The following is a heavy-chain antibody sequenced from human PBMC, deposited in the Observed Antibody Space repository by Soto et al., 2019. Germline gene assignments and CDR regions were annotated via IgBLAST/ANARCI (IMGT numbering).Heavy chain of an antibody. CDR1: GYSFTSYW. CDR2: IHPGDSDT. D-gene: IGHD1-26*01. V-gene: IGHV5-51*01. J-gene: IGHJ6*02. CDR3: ARLTLGATKGYYYGMDV. Sequence: PGVSLKISCKGSGYSFTSYWIGWVRQMPGKGLEWMGIIHPGDSDTRYSPSFQGQVTISADKSISTAYLQWSSLKASDTAMYYCARLTLGATKGYYYGMDVWGQGTTVTVSS.